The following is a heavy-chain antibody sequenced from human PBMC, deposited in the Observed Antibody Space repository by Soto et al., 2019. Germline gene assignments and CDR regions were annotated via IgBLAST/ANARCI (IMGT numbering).Heavy chain of an antibody. Sequence: QVQLQESGPGLVKPSETLSLTCTVSGGSISSYYWSWIRQPPAKGLEWIGYIYYSGSTNYNPSLKSRDTISVDTSKNQFPLKLTSVTAADTAVYYCAAVAGIHPGGTDYWGQGTLVTVSS. CDR1: GGSISSYY. D-gene: IGHD6-19*01. V-gene: IGHV4-59*08. CDR2: IYYSGST. J-gene: IGHJ4*02. CDR3: AAVAGIHPGGTDY.